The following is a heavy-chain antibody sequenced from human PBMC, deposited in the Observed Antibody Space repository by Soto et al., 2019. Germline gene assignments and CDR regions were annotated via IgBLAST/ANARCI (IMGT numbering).Heavy chain of an antibody. CDR2: ICYRERP. V-gene: IGHV4-31*02. Sequence: SETLSVIWSFSCCSISRGFYYWIWIRQHLGNGXEWIGYICYRERPYQNPSIKSRVTISVETYKNQFSLKLSSVTAEDPAVYYCARSRYSGYGLDYWGQGTLVTVSS. CDR1: CCSISRGFYY. J-gene: IGHJ4*02. D-gene: IGHD5-12*01. CDR3: ARSRYSGYGLDY.